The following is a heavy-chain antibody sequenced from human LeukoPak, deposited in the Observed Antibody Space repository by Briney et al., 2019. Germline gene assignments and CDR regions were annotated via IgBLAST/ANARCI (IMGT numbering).Heavy chain of an antibody. Sequence: GGSLRLSCAASGFTFSSYWMSWVRQAPGKGLEWVANIKQDGSEKYYVDSVKGRFTISRDNAKNSLYLQMNSLRAEDTAVYYCARDPGYYYYYYMHVGGKGTTVTVS. CDR2: IKQDGSEK. J-gene: IGHJ6*03. CDR1: GFTFSSYW. CDR3: ARDPGYYYYYYMHV. V-gene: IGHV3-7*01.